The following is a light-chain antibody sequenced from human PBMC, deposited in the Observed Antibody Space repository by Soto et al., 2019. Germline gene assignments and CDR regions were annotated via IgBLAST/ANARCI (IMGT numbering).Light chain of an antibody. CDR2: DVS. J-gene: IGLJ2*01. V-gene: IGLV2-14*01. Sequence: QSALTHPASVSGSPGQSITISCTGTSSDVGGYNYVSWYQQHPGKAPKLIIYDVSRRPSGVSNRFSGSKSGNTASLTLSGLQAEDEADYYWSSYISSDDFEFGGGTQLTVL. CDR3: SSYISSDDFE. CDR1: SSDVGGYNY.